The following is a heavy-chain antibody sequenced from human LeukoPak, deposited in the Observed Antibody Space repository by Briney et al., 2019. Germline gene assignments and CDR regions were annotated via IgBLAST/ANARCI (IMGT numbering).Heavy chain of an antibody. Sequence: ASVKVSCKASGYTFTGYYMHWVRQAPGQGLEWMGWINPNSGGTNYAQKFQGWVTMTRDTSISTAYMELSRLRSDDTAVYYCARSSIAAPQTLDYWGQGTLVTVSS. V-gene: IGHV1-2*04. J-gene: IGHJ4*02. CDR1: GYTFTGYY. CDR2: INPNSGGT. D-gene: IGHD6-13*01. CDR3: ARSSIAAPQTLDY.